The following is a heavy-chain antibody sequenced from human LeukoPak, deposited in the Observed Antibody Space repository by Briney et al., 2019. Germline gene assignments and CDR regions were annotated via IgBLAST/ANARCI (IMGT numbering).Heavy chain of an antibody. Sequence: SETLSLTCTVSGGSISSYYWSWIRQPPGKGLEWIGYIYYSGSTNYNPSLKSRVTISVDTFKNQFSLKLSSVTAADTAVYYCARHRYIAYGMDVWGQGTTVTVSS. CDR1: GGSISSYY. J-gene: IGHJ6*02. CDR2: IYYSGST. CDR3: ARHRYIAYGMDV. D-gene: IGHD1-1*01. V-gene: IGHV4-59*08.